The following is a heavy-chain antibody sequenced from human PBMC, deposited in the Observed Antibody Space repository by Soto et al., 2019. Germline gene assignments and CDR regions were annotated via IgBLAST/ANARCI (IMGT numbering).Heavy chain of an antibody. Sequence: GGSLRLSCTASVLTFGNYAISWVRQAPGKGLEWVGLIRNQTYSETTQYAPSLKGRFTISRDDSKSIAYLQMNSLKTEDTAVYYCTRDQSSDFWSGYYQSGYWGQGTLVTVSS. V-gene: IGHV3-49*04. CDR3: TRDQSSDFWSGYYQSGY. D-gene: IGHD3-3*01. CDR1: VLTFGNYA. J-gene: IGHJ4*02. CDR2: IRNQTYSETT.